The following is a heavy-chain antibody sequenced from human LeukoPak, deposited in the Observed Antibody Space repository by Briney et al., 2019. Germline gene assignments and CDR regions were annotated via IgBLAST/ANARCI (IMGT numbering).Heavy chain of an antibody. D-gene: IGHD6-19*01. V-gene: IGHV3-21*01. CDR2: ISGSSYYI. CDR1: GFTFSTYA. CDR3: ARKQWLNS. J-gene: IGHJ5*02. Sequence: PGGSLRLSCAASGFTFSTYAMSWVRQAPGKGLEWVSSISGSSYYIYYADSVKGRFTISRDNAKNSLFLQMNNLRAEDTAVYYCARKQWLNSWGQGTRVIVSS.